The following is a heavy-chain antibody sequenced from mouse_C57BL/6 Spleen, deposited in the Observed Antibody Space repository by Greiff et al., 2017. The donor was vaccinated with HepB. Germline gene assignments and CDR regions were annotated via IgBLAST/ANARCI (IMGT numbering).Heavy chain of an antibody. Sequence: EVQLVESGGDLVKPGGSLKLSCAASGFTFSSYGMSWVRQTPDKRLEWVATISSGGSYTYYPDSVKGRFTISRDNAKNTLYLQMSSLKSEDTAMYYCARHKDYGSSYEYFDVWGTGTTVTVSS. CDR3: ARHKDYGSSYEYFDV. CDR2: ISSGGSYT. CDR1: GFTFSSYG. V-gene: IGHV5-6*01. J-gene: IGHJ1*03. D-gene: IGHD1-1*01.